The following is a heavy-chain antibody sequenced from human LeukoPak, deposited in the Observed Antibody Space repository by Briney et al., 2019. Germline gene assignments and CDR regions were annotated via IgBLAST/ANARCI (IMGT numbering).Heavy chain of an antibody. CDR1: GYTFTHYF. J-gene: IGHJ4*02. Sequence: GASVKVSCKASGYTFTHYFIHWVRQAPGQGLEWMGIINPSGGSTTYSQKFQGRVTMTRDMSTSTVYMELSSLGSEDTAVYYCARDQSPNIVPTIGLDYWGQGTLVTVSS. D-gene: IGHD5-12*01. V-gene: IGHV1-46*01. CDR2: INPSGGST. CDR3: ARDQSPNIVPTIGLDY.